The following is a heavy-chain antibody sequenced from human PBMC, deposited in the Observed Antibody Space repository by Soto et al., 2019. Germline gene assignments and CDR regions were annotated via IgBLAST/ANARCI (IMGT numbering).Heavy chain of an antibody. D-gene: IGHD3-22*01. CDR1: GFTSSSYS. CDR3: ARDRHYYDTSGSPKPSTDFDY. V-gene: IGHV3-21*01. CDR2: ISSSISYI. Sequence: SLRLYCAARGFTSSSYSKNWVGQAPGKGLEWVSSISSSISYIYYADSVKGRFTISRDNAKNSLYLQMNSLRAEDTAVYYCARDRHYYDTSGSPKPSTDFDYCGQGTLVTVSS. J-gene: IGHJ4*02.